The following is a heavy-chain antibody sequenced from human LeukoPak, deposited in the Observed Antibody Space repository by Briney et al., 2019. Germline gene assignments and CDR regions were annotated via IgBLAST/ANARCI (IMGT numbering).Heavy chain of an antibody. CDR2: IYPGDSDT. V-gene: IGHV5-51*01. D-gene: IGHD1-26*01. CDR1: GYSFTSSW. J-gene: IGHJ4*02. Sequence: GESLKISCKGSGYSFTSSWIGWVRQMPEKGLEWMGIIYPGDSDTRYSPSFQGQVTISADKSISPAYLQWSSPKASRTAMYYCATLGLNSGSYFGFDYWGQGTLVTVSS. CDR3: ATLGLNSGSYFGFDY.